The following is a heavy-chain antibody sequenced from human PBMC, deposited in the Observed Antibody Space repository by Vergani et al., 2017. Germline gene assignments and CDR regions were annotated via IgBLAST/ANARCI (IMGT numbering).Heavy chain of an antibody. CDR1: GFSFSSHA. D-gene: IGHD3-10*01. V-gene: IGHV3-30*18. CDR2: ISNDGSKK. CDR3: AKASSDTSGSLKYNFDMDV. J-gene: IGHJ6*03. Sequence: QVQLAESGGGRVQPGRALRLSCAASGFSFSSHAIHWVRQAPGKGLEWVAVISNDGSKKYYADSVKGRFTISRDNSKNTLDLQMNRLRTQDTAVYYCAKASSDTSGSLKYNFDMDVWGKGTPVTVS.